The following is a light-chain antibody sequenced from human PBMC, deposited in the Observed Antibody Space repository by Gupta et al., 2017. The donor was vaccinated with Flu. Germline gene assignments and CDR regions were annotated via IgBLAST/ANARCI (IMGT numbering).Light chain of an antibody. CDR1: QSIDTY. V-gene: IGKV1-39*01. CDR2: AAS. CDR3: LKSDNSPLT. J-gene: IGKJ3*01. Sequence: DIQMTQSPSSLSASVGDRVTITCRATQSIDTYLNWYQQKPGGAPKLLIYAASTVQGGVPSRFSGSGSGTXFALTIXRLQPEDYATYFCLKSDNSPLTFGXGTKVDIK.